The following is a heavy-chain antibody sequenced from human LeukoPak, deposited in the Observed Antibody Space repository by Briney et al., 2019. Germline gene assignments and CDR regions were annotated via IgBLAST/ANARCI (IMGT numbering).Heavy chain of an antibody. CDR2: ISGSGDNT. J-gene: IGHJ2*01. CDR1: GFTFSSYA. V-gene: IGHV3-23*01. CDR3: ARERDGYNHWYFDL. D-gene: IGHD5-24*01. Sequence: PGGSLRLSCAASGFTFSSYAMTWVRQAPGKGLEWVSSISGSGDNTYYADSVKGRFTISRDNSKNTLYLQMNSLRAEDTALYYCARERDGYNHWYFDLWGRGTLVTVSS.